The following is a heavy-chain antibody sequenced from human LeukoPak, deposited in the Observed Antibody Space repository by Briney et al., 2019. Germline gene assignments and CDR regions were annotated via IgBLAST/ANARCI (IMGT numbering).Heavy chain of an antibody. CDR3: ARDPYDFLTGHYSGSGGGY. CDR2: ISGYNGNT. CDR1: GFTFSNYG. V-gene: IGHV1-18*01. J-gene: IGHJ4*02. D-gene: IGHD3-9*01. Sequence: GASVKVSCKASGFTFSNYGINWVRQAPGQGLEWMGWISGYNGNTKYAQKFQGRVTMTTDTSTSTAYTELRSLRSDDTAVYYCARDPYDFLTGHYSGSGGGYWGQGTLVTVSS.